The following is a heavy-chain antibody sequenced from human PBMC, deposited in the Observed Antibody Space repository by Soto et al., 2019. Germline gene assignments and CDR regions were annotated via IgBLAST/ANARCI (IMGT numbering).Heavy chain of an antibody. CDR3: TKGKDLLVLGYAADV. CDR2: ISWNSGTR. CDR1: GFTFGDYA. J-gene: IGHJ6*02. D-gene: IGHD2-15*01. V-gene: IGHV3-9*01. Sequence: EVQLVESGGGLVQPGRSLRLSCIASGFTFGDYAMHWVRQAPGKGLEWVSGISWNSGTRGYADSVKGRFTISRDDAKNSLYLQMNNLRAEDTAFYYCTKGKDLLVLGYAADVWGHGTMVTVSS.